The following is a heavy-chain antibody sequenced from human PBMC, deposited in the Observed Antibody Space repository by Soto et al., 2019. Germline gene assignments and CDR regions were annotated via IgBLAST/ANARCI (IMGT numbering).Heavy chain of an antibody. Sequence: QVQLVQSRAEVKKPGSSVEVSCKASGGTFSSYAISWVRQAPGQGLEWMGGIIPIFCTANYAQKFQGRVTITADESTSTAYMELSSLRSEDTAVYYCASGWLTYYYGSGSYYYFDYWGQGTLVTVSS. V-gene: IGHV1-69*01. CDR1: GGTFSSYA. CDR2: IIPIFCTA. CDR3: ASGWLTYYYGSGSYYYFDY. D-gene: IGHD3-10*01. J-gene: IGHJ4*02.